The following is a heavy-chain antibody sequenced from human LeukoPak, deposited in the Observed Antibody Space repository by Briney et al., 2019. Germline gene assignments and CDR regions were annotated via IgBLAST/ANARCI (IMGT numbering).Heavy chain of an antibody. CDR3: ARDFFGSSDY. V-gene: IGHV3-64*01. CDR1: GFTFSSYA. Sequence: PGGSLRLSCAASGFTFSSYAMHWVRQAPGKGLEYVSAISSNGGSTYYANSVKGRFTISRDNSKNTLYLQMGSLRAEDMAVYYCARDFFGSSDYWGQGTLVTVSS. J-gene: IGHJ4*02. CDR2: ISSNGGST. D-gene: IGHD3-10*01.